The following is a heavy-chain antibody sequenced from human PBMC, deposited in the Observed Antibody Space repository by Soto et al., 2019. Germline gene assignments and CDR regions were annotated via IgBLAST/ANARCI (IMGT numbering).Heavy chain of an antibody. Sequence: PGGSLRLSCAASGSTFSSYSMNWVRQAPGKGLEWVSYISGSSSTIYYADSVKGRFTISRDNSKNTLYLQMNSLRAEDTAVYYCARDPYYWGQGTLVTVSS. CDR2: ISGSSSTI. CDR1: GSTFSSYS. CDR3: ARDPYY. V-gene: IGHV3-48*01. J-gene: IGHJ4*02.